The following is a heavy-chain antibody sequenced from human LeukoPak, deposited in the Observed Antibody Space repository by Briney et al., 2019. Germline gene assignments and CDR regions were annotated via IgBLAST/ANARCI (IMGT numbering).Heavy chain of an antibody. CDR3: TRQVWRVVVHYYYYYMDV. Sequence: GGSLRLSCAASGFTFSSYAMHWVRQAPGKGLEWVAVISYDGSNKYYADSVKGRFTISRDNSKNTLYLQMNSLRAEDTAVYYCTRQVWRVVVHYYYYYMDVWGKGTTVTISS. J-gene: IGHJ6*03. CDR2: ISYDGSNK. CDR1: GFTFSSYA. D-gene: IGHD3-22*01. V-gene: IGHV3-30*04.